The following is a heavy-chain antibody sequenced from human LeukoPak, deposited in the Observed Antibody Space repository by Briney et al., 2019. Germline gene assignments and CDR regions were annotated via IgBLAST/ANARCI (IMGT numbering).Heavy chain of an antibody. D-gene: IGHD3-22*01. Sequence: GGSLRLSCAASGFTFSNYGMSWVRQAPGKGLEWVSTISGSGGRTYYADSVKGRFTISRDNSKNTLYLQMNSLRAEDTAVYYCAGRYDSSGYPLHWGQGTLVTVSS. CDR2: ISGSGGRT. V-gene: IGHV3-23*01. CDR3: AGRYDSSGYPLH. J-gene: IGHJ4*02. CDR1: GFTFSNYG.